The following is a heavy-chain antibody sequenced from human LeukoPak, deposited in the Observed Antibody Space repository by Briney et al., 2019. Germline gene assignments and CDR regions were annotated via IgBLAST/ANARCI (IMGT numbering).Heavy chain of an antibody. CDR2: ISYSGST. J-gene: IGHJ4*02. Sequence: SETLSLTCTVSGGSINSRSDYWGWIRQPPGKGLEWIGSISYSGSTHYNPSLKSRVTMSIDTSKNQFSLRLSSVTAADTAVYYCARRPGEYGGNDFDYWGQGTLVTVSS. CDR3: ARRPGEYGGNDFDY. D-gene: IGHD4/OR15-4a*01. CDR1: GGSINSRSDY. V-gene: IGHV4-39*01.